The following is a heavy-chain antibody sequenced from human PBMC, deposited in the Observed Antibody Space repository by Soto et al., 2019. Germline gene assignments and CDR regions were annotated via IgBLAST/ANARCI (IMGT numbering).Heavy chain of an antibody. CDR1: GFTYSSYS. CDR3: ARVSPASGNYCVDY. Sequence: GGSLRLSCAASGFTYSSYSMNWVRQAPGKGLEWVSYITSSSTTIYYADSVKGRFTISRDNARSPLYLPMNTLRDEDTAVYFCARVSPASGNYCVDYWGQGTLVTVSS. J-gene: IGHJ4*02. V-gene: IGHV3-48*02. CDR2: ITSSSTTI. D-gene: IGHD3-10*01.